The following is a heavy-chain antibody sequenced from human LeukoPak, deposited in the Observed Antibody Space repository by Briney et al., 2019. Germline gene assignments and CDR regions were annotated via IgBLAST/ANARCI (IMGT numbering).Heavy chain of an antibody. Sequence: SETLSLTCTVSGGSFSTYYWTWVRQPPGKGLEWIGYIYYSGSTAYNPSLKSRVSISIDTSKNQFSLKLSSVTAAGTAVYYCARLVGAAHDFDYWGQGTLVTVSS. J-gene: IGHJ4*02. CDR2: IYYSGST. CDR3: ARLVGAAHDFDY. V-gene: IGHV4-59*08. CDR1: GGSFSTYY. D-gene: IGHD1-26*01.